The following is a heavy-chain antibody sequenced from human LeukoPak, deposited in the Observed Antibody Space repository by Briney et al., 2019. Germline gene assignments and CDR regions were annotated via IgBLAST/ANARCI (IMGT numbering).Heavy chain of an antibody. D-gene: IGHD3-3*01. J-gene: IGHJ3*02. CDR2: IHESGSS. Sequence: SETLSLTCSVSGGSVSTYYWSWIRQPPGKGLEWVGSIHESGSSNSNSSLKSRVTISLDTSKNQFSLRLSSVTAADTAVYYCARSNDFWSGYFRRDAFDIWGQGTMVTVSS. CDR1: GGSVSTYY. V-gene: IGHV4-59*02. CDR3: ARSNDFWSGYFRRDAFDI.